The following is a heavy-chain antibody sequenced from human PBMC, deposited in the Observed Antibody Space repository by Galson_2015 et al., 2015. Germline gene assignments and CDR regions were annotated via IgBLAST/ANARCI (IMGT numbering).Heavy chain of an antibody. CDR2: ISGSGGST. J-gene: IGHJ4*02. V-gene: IGHV3-23*01. D-gene: IGHD1-1*01. CDR1: GFTFSSYA. Sequence: CMRLCCEASGFTFSSYAMRWVRQAPGKGLEWVSAISGSGGSTYYGDSVKGRFTISRDNSKNTLYLQMNSLRAEDTAVYYCAKDMEAGSRAFDYWVQGTLVTVSS. CDR3: AKDMEAGSRAFDY.